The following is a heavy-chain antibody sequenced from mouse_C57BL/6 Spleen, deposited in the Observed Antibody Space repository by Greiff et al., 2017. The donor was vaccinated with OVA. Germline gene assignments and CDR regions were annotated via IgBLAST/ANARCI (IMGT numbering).Heavy chain of an antibody. J-gene: IGHJ4*01. Sequence: EVQLQQSGTVLARPGASVKMSCKTSGYTFTSSWMHWVKQRPGQGLEWIGAIYPGNSDTSYNQKFKGKAKLTAVTAASTAYMELSSLTNEDSAVYYCTRYQELYYAMDYWGQGTSVTVSS. CDR1: GYTFTSSW. V-gene: IGHV1-5*01. CDR3: TRYQELYYAMDY. CDR2: IYPGNSDT.